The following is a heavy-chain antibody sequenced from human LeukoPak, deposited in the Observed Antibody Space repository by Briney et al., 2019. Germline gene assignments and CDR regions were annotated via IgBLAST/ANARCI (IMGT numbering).Heavy chain of an antibody. CDR3: AKDPEYSSGWYLDY. D-gene: IGHD6-19*01. Sequence: GGSLRLSCAASGFTFSSYTTSWVRQAPGKGLEWVSAISGSGGTTYYADSVKGRFTISRDNSKNTLYLQMSSLRAEDSAVYYCAKDPEYSSGWYLDYWGQGTLVTVSS. CDR2: ISGSGGTT. J-gene: IGHJ4*02. CDR1: GFTFSSYT. V-gene: IGHV3-23*01.